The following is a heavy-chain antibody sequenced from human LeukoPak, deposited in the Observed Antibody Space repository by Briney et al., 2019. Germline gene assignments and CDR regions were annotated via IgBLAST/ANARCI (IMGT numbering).Heavy chain of an antibody. J-gene: IGHJ6*03. CDR3: ARADYSSTWSHDYYYMDV. V-gene: IGHV4-39*07. CDR1: GGSISSNTYY. D-gene: IGHD6-13*01. CDR2: IYYSGST. Sequence: PSETLSLTCTVSGGSISSNTYYWGWIRQPPGKGLEWIGSIYYSGSTYYNPSLKSRVTMSVDTSKNQFSLKLSSVTAADTAVYYCARADYSSTWSHDYYYMDVWGKGTTVTVSS.